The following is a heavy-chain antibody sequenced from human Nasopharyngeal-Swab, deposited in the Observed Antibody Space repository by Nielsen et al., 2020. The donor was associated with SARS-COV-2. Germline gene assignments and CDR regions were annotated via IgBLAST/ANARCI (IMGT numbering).Heavy chain of an antibody. CDR2: ISWNSGSI. CDR3: AKGAHRQQLESFDY. V-gene: IGHV3-9*01. CDR1: GFTFDDYA. Sequence: GGSLRLSCAASGFTFDDYAMHWVRQAPGKGLEWVSGISWNSGSIGYADSVKGRFTISRDNAKNSLYLQMNSLRAEDTALYYCAKGAHRQQLESFDYWGQGTLVTVSS. D-gene: IGHD6-13*01. J-gene: IGHJ4*02.